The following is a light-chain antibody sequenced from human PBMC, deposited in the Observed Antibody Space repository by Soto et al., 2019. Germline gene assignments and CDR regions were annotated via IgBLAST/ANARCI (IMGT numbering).Light chain of an antibody. CDR1: SSDVGGYQY. CDR2: EVS. J-gene: IGLJ2*01. Sequence: QSALTQPASVSGSPGQSITISCTGTSSDVGGYQYVSWYQQYPGKAPKLVIYEVSNRPSGVSIRFSGSKSGDTASLTISGLQAEDEADYYGCSYTRRSTLVFGGGTKLTVL. V-gene: IGLV2-14*01. CDR3: CSYTRRSTLV.